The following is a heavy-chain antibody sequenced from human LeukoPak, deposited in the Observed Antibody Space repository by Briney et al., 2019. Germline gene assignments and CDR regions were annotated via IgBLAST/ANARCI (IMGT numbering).Heavy chain of an antibody. J-gene: IGHJ3*02. CDR1: GFTFSSYS. CDR3: ARALTDAFDI. V-gene: IGHV3-21*01. Sequence: KSGGSLRLSCAASGFTFSSYSMNWVRQAPGKGLEWVSSISSSSSYIYYADSVKGRFTISRDNAKNSLYLQMNSLRAEDTAVYYCARALTDAFDIWAKGQWSPSLQ. CDR2: ISSSSSYI.